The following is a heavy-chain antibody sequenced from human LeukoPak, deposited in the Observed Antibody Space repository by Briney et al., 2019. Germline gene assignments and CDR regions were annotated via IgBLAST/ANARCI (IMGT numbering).Heavy chain of an antibody. V-gene: IGHV4-61*02. CDR2: IYTSGST. J-gene: IGHJ5*02. CDR3: ARDGESSSWWARGWFDP. CDR1: GGSISSGSYY. D-gene: IGHD6-13*01. Sequence: SQTLPLTCTVSGGSISSGSYYWSWIRQPAGKGLEWIGRIYTSGSTNYNPSLKSRVTISVDTSKNQFSLKLSSVTAADTAVYYCARDGESSSWWARGWFDPWGQGTLVTVSS.